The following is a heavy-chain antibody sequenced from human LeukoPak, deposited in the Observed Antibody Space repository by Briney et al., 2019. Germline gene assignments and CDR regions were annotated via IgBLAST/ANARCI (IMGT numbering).Heavy chain of an antibody. CDR2: ICYSGST. J-gene: IGHJ3*02. CDR1: GGSVSSYY. Sequence: SETLSLTCTVSGGSVSSYYWNWIRQPPGKGLEWIGYICYSGSTNYNPSLKSRVTISVDTSKNQFSLKLSSVTAADTAVYYCAREFDAFDIWGQGTMVTVSS. CDR3: AREFDAFDI. V-gene: IGHV4-59*02.